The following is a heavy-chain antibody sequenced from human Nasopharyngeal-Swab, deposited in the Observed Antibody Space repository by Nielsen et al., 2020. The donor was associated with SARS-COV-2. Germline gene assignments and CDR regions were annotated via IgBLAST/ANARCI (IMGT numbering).Heavy chain of an antibody. J-gene: IGHJ6*02. D-gene: IGHD6-13*01. CDR3: ARVAAAGGDV. CDR2: IYYSGCT. Sequence: RQAPGKGLEWIGYIYYSGCTNYNPSLKSRVTISVDTSKNQFSLKLSSVTAADTAVYYCARVAAAGGDVWGQGTTVTVSS. V-gene: IGHV4-59*01.